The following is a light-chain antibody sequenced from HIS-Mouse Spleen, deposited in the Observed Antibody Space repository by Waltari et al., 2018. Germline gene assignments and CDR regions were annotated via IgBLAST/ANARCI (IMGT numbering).Light chain of an antibody. V-gene: IGLV1-44*01. CDR3: AAWDDSLNGVV. CDR1: SSTIGSNT. Sequence: QSVLTQPPSASGTPGQRVTISCSGSSSTIGSNTVNWYQQLPGTAPKLLIYSNKQRPQGVPDRFSGSKSGTSASRAISGLQSEDEADYYCAAWDDSLNGVVFGGGTKLTVL. CDR2: SNK. J-gene: IGLJ2*01.